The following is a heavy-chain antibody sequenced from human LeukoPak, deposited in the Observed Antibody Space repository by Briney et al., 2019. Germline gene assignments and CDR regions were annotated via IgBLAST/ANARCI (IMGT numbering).Heavy chain of an antibody. V-gene: IGHV5-51*01. J-gene: IGHJ4*02. CDR1: GYSFTSYW. D-gene: IGHD3-10*01. CDR2: IYPGDSDT. CDR3: ARLRITMVRGVMVFDY. Sequence: GESLQISCKGSGYSFTSYWIGWVRQMPGKGLEWMGIIYPGDSDTRYSPSFQGQVTISADKSISTAYLQWSSLKASDTAMYYCARLRITMVRGVMVFDYWGQGTLVTVSS.